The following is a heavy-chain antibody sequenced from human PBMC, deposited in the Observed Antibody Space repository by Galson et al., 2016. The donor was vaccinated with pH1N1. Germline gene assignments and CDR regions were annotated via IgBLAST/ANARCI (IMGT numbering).Heavy chain of an antibody. J-gene: IGHJ4*02. CDR1: GGSISNSNYY. Sequence: TLSLTCTVSGGSISNSNYYWGWIRQPPGKGLQRISNIYYSGITYYHASLKSRATISVNTSKNQFSLKLNYGIAADTAVYYCARLWYGQYIDYWGQGTRVTVSS. V-gene: IGHV4-39*01. CDR2: IYYSGIT. CDR3: ARLWYGQYIDY. D-gene: IGHD3-10*01.